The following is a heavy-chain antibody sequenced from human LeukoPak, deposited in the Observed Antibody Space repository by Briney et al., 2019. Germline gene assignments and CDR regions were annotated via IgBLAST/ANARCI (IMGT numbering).Heavy chain of an antibody. Sequence: ASVKVSCKASGYTFTSYGIIWVRQAPGQGLEWMGWISAYNGNTNYAQKLQGRVTMTTDTSTSTAYMELSSLRSEDTAVYYCARLTTPCSGGSCYPTDTNYWGQGTLVTVSS. CDR3: ARLTTPCSGGSCYPTDTNY. V-gene: IGHV1-18*01. CDR2: ISAYNGNT. CDR1: GYTFTSYG. D-gene: IGHD2-15*01. J-gene: IGHJ4*02.